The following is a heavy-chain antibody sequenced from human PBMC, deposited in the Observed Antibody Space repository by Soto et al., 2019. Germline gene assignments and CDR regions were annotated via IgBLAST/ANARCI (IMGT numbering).Heavy chain of an antibody. CDR2: IFHSGAT. V-gene: IGHV4-59*03. D-gene: IGHD6-13*01. Sequence: SETLSLTCAVSGDSINTSYWSWIRQPPGKRLEWIGHIFHSGATTYNPSLDSRVSMSVDTSKNQFSLKLNSVDAADTAVYYCAKYRRTEAEGFTLDYWGRGALVTVSS. CDR1: GDSINTSY. CDR3: AKYRRTEAEGFTLDY. J-gene: IGHJ4*02.